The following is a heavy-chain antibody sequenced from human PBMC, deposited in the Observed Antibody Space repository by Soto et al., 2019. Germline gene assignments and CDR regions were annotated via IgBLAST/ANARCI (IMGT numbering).Heavy chain of an antibody. D-gene: IGHD2-21*01. Sequence: QPGGSLRLSCTASGLPHSSFAMMWVRQAPGKGLECVSGIYGSGRGIEYADPVKGRFTISRDNSKNTVYLQMTDLRADDTAIYYCAKDAVYNDGLWLMDHWGQGTQVTVSS. CDR1: GLPHSSFA. V-gene: IGHV3-23*05. CDR3: AKDAVYNDGLWLMDH. J-gene: IGHJ4*02. CDR2: IYGSGRGI.